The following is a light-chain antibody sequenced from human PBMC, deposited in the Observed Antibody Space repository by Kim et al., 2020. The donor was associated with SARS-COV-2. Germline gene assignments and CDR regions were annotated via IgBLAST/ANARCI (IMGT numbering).Light chain of an antibody. J-gene: IGKJ4*01. CDR2: DAS. Sequence: PGERATLSCRASQSVRTYLAWYQQKPGQAPRLLMYDASNRATGIPARFSGSGSGTDFTLTISSLEPEDFAVYYCQQRSNWPLTFGGGTKVDI. CDR3: QQRSNWPLT. V-gene: IGKV3-11*01. CDR1: QSVRTY.